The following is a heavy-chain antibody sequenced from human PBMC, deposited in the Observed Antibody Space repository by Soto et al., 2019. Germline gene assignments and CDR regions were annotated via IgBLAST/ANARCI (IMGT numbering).Heavy chain of an antibody. CDR3: ANAAAGTIDYYYGMDV. CDR2: ISGSGGST. CDR1: GYTFSSYA. D-gene: IGHD6-13*01. V-gene: IGHV3-23*01. J-gene: IGHJ6*02. Sequence: EVQLLESGGGLVQPGGSLRLSCAASGYTFSSYAMSWVRQAPGKGLEWVSAISGSGGSTYYADSVKGRFTISRDNSKNTLYLQMNRLSAEDTAVYYCANAAAGTIDYYYGMDVWGQGTTVTVSS.